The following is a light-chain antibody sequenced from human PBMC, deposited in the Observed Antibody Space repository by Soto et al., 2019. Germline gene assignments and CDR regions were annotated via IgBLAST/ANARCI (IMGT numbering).Light chain of an antibody. CDR2: EVN. J-gene: IGLJ1*01. Sequence: QSALTQPASLSGSPGQSIAISCTGTSSDVGGHNYVSWYQQYPVKAPKLMIYEVNIRPSGVSNRFSGSKSGNTASLTISGLQAEDDAEYYCSSYTGSSTLDVFGPGTKVTVL. CDR1: SSDVGGHNY. CDR3: SSYTGSSTLDV. V-gene: IGLV2-14*01.